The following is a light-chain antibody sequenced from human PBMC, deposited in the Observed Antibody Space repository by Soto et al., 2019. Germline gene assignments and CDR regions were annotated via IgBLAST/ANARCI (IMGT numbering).Light chain of an antibody. CDR2: DVS. J-gene: IGLJ1*01. CDR1: SSDVGGNH. CDR3: SSHTSTSRYV. V-gene: IGLV2-14*03. Sequence: QSALTQPASVSGSPGQSITLSCTGTSSDVGGNHVSWYQQHPGKAPRPIIYDVSNRPSGISNRFSGSNSDNTASLTISGLQADDEADYYCSSHTSTSRYVLGTGTKLTVL.